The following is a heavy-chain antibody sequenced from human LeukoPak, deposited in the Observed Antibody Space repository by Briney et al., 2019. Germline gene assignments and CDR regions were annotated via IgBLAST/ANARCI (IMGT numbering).Heavy chain of an antibody. V-gene: IGHV3-23*01. Sequence: PGGSLRLSCAASGFTFCTYTMSWVRQAPGKGLEWVSSIYGSGVSTFYADSVQGRFTISRDNFQNTLSLQMNSLRTDDTAVYYCAKDLGLSVGSTPFDYWGQGTLVTVSS. CDR1: GFTFCTYT. D-gene: IGHD1-26*01. CDR3: AKDLGLSVGSTPFDY. CDR2: IYGSGVST. J-gene: IGHJ4*02.